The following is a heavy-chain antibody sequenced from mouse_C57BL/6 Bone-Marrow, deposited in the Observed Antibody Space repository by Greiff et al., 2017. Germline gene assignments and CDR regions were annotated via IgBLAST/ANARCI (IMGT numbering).Heavy chain of an antibody. D-gene: IGHD1-1*01. J-gene: IGHJ4*01. Sequence: EVNVVESGGGLVKPGGSLKLSCAASGFTFSSYAMSWVRQTPEKRLEWVATISDGGSYTYYPDNVKGRFTISRDNAKNNLYLQMSHLKSEDTAMYYCARDSPRGPLTTVVATGAMDYWGQGTSVTVSS. CDR1: GFTFSSYA. V-gene: IGHV5-4*01. CDR2: ISDGGSYT. CDR3: ARDSPRGPLTTVVATGAMDY.